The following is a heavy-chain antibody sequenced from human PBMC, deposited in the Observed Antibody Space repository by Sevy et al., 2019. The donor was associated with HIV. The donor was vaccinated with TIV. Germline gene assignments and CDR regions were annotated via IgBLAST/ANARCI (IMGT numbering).Heavy chain of an antibody. J-gene: IGHJ4*02. CDR3: ARGVYYYDSSGATRGTWFDY. Sequence: GGSLRLSCAASGFTFSSYAMHWVRQAPGKGLEWVAVISYDGSNKYYADSVKGRFTISRDNSKNTLYLQMNSLRAEDTAVYDCARGVYYYDSSGATRGTWFDYWGQGTLVTVSS. CDR1: GFTFSSYA. D-gene: IGHD3-22*01. CDR2: ISYDGSNK. V-gene: IGHV3-30-3*01.